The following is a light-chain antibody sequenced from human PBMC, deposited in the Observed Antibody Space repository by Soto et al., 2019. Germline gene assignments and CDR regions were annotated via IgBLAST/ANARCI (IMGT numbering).Light chain of an antibody. J-gene: IGKJ2*01. V-gene: IGKV1-33*01. CDR3: QHYANLPYT. CDR2: GAS. CDR1: QDITNF. Sequence: DIQLTQSPSSLSASVGDRVTITCQPSQDITNFLNWYQQKPGKAPRLLIAGASKLETGVPSRFSGSRSGTDYTFTIGSLQPVDIATYYCQHYANLPYTFGQGTKLEIK.